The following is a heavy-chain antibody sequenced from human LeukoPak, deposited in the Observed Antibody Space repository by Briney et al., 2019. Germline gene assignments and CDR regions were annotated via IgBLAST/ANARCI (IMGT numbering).Heavy chain of an antibody. V-gene: IGHV1-2*02. Sequence: GASVKVSCKASGYTFTGYYMHWVRQAPGQGLEWMGWINPNSGGTNYAQKFQGRVAMTRDTSISTAYMELSRLRSDDTAVYYCARVTGYTIEDYFDYWGQGTLVTVSS. CDR1: GYTFTGYY. CDR3: ARVTGYTIEDYFDY. J-gene: IGHJ4*02. CDR2: INPNSGGT. D-gene: IGHD3-9*01.